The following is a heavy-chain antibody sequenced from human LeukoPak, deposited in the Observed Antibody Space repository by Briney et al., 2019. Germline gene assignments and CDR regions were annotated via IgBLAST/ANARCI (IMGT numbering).Heavy chain of an antibody. CDR1: GGSISGSSYY. Sequence: SETLSLTCTVSGGSISGSSYYWGWIRQPPGKGLEWIANIYYSGSTFYNPSLKSRVTISLDTSKNQFSLKLSSVTATDTAVYYCARDSSGWNFFDYWGQGTLVTVSS. CDR3: ARDSSGWNFFDY. D-gene: IGHD6-19*01. J-gene: IGHJ4*02. V-gene: IGHV4-39*07. CDR2: IYYSGST.